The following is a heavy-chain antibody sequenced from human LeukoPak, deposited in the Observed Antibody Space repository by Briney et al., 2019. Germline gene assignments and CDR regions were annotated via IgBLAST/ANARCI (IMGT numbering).Heavy chain of an antibody. V-gene: IGHV1-46*01. CDR3: AREGYDFWSGYYKNYFDY. D-gene: IGHD3-3*01. Sequence: ASVKVSCKASGYTFTIYYMHWVRHAPGQGLEWMGTINPSGGSTSYAQKFQGRVTMTRDTSTSTVYMELSSLRSEDTAVYYCAREGYDFWSGYYKNYFDYRGQGTLVTVSS. CDR1: GYTFTIYY. J-gene: IGHJ4*02. CDR2: INPSGGST.